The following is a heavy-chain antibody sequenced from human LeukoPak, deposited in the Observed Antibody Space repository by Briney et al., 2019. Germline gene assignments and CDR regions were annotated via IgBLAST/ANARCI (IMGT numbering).Heavy chain of an antibody. CDR3: ARGYCGGDCYGD. J-gene: IGHJ1*01. D-gene: IGHD2-21*02. V-gene: IGHV3-21*01. Sequence: GGSLRLSCAASGFTFSSYTMNWVRQAPGKGLEYVSSISSSSSHIYYADSVKGRFTISRDNTKSSLYLQMNSLRAEDMAVYYCARGYCGGDCYGDWGQGTLVTISS. CDR2: ISSSSSHI. CDR1: GFTFSSYT.